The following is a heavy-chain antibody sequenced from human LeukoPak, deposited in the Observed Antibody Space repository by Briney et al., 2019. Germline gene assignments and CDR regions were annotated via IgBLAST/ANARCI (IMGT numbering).Heavy chain of an antibody. CDR2: IYSSGST. J-gene: IGHJ6*02. CDR3: ARVDEGGYYYYGMDV. CDR1: AGSISSYY. Sequence: SETLSLTCTVSAGSISSYYWSWIRQPPGKGLEWIGYIYSSGSTNYNPSLKSRVTISVDTSKNQFSLKLSSVTAADTAVYYCARVDEGGYYYYGMDVWGQGTTVTVSS. V-gene: IGHV4-59*01. D-gene: IGHD3-16*01.